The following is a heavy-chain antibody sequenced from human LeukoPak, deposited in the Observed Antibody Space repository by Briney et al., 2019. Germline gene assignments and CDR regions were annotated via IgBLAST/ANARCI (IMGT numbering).Heavy chain of an antibody. J-gene: IGHJ5*02. CDR3: ARVSMDKSITNWFDP. Sequence: GGSLRLSCAASGFIVTSNYMTWVRQALGRGLEWVSVVYTGEDTYYADSVKGRFAISRDNSMNTLYLEMKSLRVEDTAVYYCARVSMDKSITNWFDPWGEGTLVTVSS. CDR1: GFIVTSNY. V-gene: IGHV3-53*01. D-gene: IGHD2/OR15-2a*01. CDR2: VYTGEDT.